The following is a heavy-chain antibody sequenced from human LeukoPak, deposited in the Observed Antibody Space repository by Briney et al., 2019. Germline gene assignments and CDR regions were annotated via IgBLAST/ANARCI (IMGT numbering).Heavy chain of an antibody. V-gene: IGHV1-2*02. CDR2: INPNSGGT. CDR3: ATPSVSYYYYYGMDV. J-gene: IGHJ6*02. CDR1: GYTFTGYY. D-gene: IGHD5/OR15-5a*01. Sequence: ASVKVSCKASGYTFTGYYMHWVRQAPGQGLEWMGWINPNSGGTNYAQKFQGRVTMTRDTSISTAYMELSRLRSDETAVYYCATPSVSYYYYYGMDVWGQGTTVTVSS.